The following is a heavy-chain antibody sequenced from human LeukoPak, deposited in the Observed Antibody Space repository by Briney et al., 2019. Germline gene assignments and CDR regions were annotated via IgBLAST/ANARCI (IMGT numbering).Heavy chain of an antibody. CDR3: ARGLTIAAAGTGWFDP. D-gene: IGHD6-13*01. Sequence: SVKVSCKASGGTFSSYAISWVRQAPGQGLEWMGGIIPIFGTANYAQKFQGRLTITTDESTSTAYMELSSLRSEDTAVYYCARGLTIAAAGTGWFDPWGQGTLVTVSS. CDR1: GGTFSSYA. V-gene: IGHV1-69*05. J-gene: IGHJ5*02. CDR2: IIPIFGTA.